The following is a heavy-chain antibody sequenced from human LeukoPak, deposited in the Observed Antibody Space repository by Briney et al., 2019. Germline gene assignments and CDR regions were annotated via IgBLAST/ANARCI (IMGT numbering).Heavy chain of an antibody. V-gene: IGHV3-9*01. D-gene: IGHD3-22*01. CDR1: GFTFDDYA. CDR3: AKDISLYYYDSSGYSNYFDY. Sequence: GGSLRLSCAASGFTFDDYAMHWVRQAPGKGLEWVSGISWNSGSIGYADSVKGRFTISRDNAKNSLYLQTNSLRAEDTALYYCAKDISLYYYDSSGYSNYFDYWGQGTLVTVSS. J-gene: IGHJ4*02. CDR2: ISWNSGSI.